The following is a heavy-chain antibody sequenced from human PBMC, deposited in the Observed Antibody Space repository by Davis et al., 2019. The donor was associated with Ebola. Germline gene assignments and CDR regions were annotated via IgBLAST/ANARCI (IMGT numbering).Heavy chain of an antibody. V-gene: IGHV3-15*01. D-gene: IGHD3-3*01. Sequence: GESLKISCAASGFTFSNAWMSWVRQAPGKGLEWVGRIKSKTDGGTTDYAAPVKGRFTISRDDSKNTLYLQMNSLKTEDTAVYYCTRDRKWYDFWSGYYGVNGMDVWGQGTTVTVSS. J-gene: IGHJ6*02. CDR2: IKSKTDGGTT. CDR1: GFTFSNAW. CDR3: TRDRKWYDFWSGYYGVNGMDV.